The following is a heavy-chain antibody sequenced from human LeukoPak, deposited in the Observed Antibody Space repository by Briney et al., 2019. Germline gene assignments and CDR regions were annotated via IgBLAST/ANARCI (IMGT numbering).Heavy chain of an antibody. CDR1: GFTFSSYA. CDR2: ISSNGGST. V-gene: IGHV3-64*01. Sequence: GGSLRLSCAASGFTFSSYAMHWVRQAPGKGLEYVSAISSNGGSTYYANSVKGRFTISRDNSKNTLYLQMGSLRAEGMAVYYCARGPSPYDYGDPSFDYWGQGTLVTVSS. D-gene: IGHD4-17*01. CDR3: ARGPSPYDYGDPSFDY. J-gene: IGHJ4*02.